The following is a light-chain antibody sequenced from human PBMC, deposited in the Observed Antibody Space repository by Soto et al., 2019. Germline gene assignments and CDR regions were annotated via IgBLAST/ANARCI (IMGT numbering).Light chain of an antibody. CDR2: DVT. J-gene: IGLJ1*01. CDR1: SSDVGGYIY. Sequence: QSVLTQPASVSGSPGQSITISCTGTSSDVGGYIYVSWYQQHPGKAPKLMIYDVTSRPSGVSYRFSGSKSGNTASLTISGLQAEDEADYYCSSYTTSSYYVFGNGRKVTVL. V-gene: IGLV2-14*01. CDR3: SSYTTSSYYV.